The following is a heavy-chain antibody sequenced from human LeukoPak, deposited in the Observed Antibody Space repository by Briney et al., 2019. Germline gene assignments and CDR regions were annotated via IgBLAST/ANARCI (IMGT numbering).Heavy chain of an antibody. CDR2: MNPNSGNT. CDR1: GYTFTSYD. D-gene: IGHD6-19*01. Sequence: ASVKVSCKASGYTFTSYDINRVRQATGQGLERMGWMNPNSGNTGYAQKFQGRVTMTRNTSISTAYMELSNLRSEDTAVYYCARDQRIRSGSGWNYWGQGTLVTVSS. CDR3: ARDQRIRSGSGWNY. J-gene: IGHJ4*02. V-gene: IGHV1-8*01.